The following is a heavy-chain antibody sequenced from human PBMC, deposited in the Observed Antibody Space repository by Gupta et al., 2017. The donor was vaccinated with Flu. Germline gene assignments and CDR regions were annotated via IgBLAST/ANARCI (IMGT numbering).Heavy chain of an antibody. CDR3: ATEYNNSVAYDY. Sequence: VRQAPGKGLEWVAIIWFDSRHAFYGDPVKVRFTSSRDNSKNTLYLQRNSLTDEDTAIYYCATEYNNSVAYDYWGQGTLVTVSS. CDR2: IWFDSRHA. J-gene: IGHJ4*02. V-gene: IGHV3-33*01. D-gene: IGHD6-6*01.